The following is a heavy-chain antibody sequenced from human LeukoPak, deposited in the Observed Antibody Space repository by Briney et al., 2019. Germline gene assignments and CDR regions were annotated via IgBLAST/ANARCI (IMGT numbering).Heavy chain of an antibody. CDR2: INHSGST. D-gene: IGHD5-18*01. CDR3: ARGGGGYSYGLPSN. Sequence: GSLRLSCAASGFTFSSYAMSWIRQPPGKGLEWIGEINHSGSTNYNPSLKSRVTISVDKSKNQFSLKLSSVTAADTAVYYCARGGGGYSYGLPSNWGQGALVTVSS. CDR1: GFTFSSYA. V-gene: IGHV4-34*01. J-gene: IGHJ4*02.